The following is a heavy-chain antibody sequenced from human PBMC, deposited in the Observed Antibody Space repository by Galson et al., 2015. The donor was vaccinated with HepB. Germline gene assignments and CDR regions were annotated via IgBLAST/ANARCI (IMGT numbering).Heavy chain of an antibody. CDR3: AKDMRDGYPLEFDY. Sequence: SLRLSCAASGFIFNKYGMHWDRQAPGRGLEWVAVISYDGSTKYYGGSVEGRFTISRDNSENTLYLQMNTMRAEDTAVYYCAKDMRDGYPLEFDYWGQGTLVIVSS. J-gene: IGHJ4*02. D-gene: IGHD5-24*01. CDR2: ISYDGSTK. V-gene: IGHV3-30*18. CDR1: GFIFNKYG.